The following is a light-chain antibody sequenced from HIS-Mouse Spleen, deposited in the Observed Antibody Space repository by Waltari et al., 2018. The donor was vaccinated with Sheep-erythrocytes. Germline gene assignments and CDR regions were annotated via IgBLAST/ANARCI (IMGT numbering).Light chain of an antibody. V-gene: IGKV1-6*01. CDR1: QGIRND. CDR3: LQDYNYPLT. Sequence: IQMTQSPSTLSASVGDRVTITCRASQGIRNDLGWYQQKPGTAPKLLIYAASSLQSGVPSRVSGSGSGTDFTLTISSLQPEDFATYYWLQDYNYPLTFGGGTKVEIK. J-gene: IGKJ4*01. CDR2: AAS.